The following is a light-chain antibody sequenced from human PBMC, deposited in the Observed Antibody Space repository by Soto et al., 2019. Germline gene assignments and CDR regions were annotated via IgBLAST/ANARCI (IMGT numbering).Light chain of an antibody. CDR1: SSDVGNYKY. Sequence: QSVLTQPASVSGSPGQSITISCTGTSSDVGNYKYVSWYQQHPGKAPKLMIYEVSNRPSGVSNRFSGSKFGNTASLTISGLQAEDETDYYCFSYTSSGTYVFGTGTKVTV. V-gene: IGLV2-14*01. CDR3: FSYTSSGTYV. J-gene: IGLJ1*01. CDR2: EVS.